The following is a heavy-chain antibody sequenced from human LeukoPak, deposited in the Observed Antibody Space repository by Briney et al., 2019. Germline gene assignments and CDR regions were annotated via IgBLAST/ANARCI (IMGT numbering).Heavy chain of an antibody. V-gene: IGHV4-61*02. Sequence: PSETLSLTCTVSGGSISSGSYYWSWIRQPAGKGLEWIGRIYTSGSTNYNPSLMSRATISVDTSKNQFSLKLSSVTAADTAVYYCARHAGFRAFDPWGQGTLVTVSS. J-gene: IGHJ5*02. CDR1: GGSISSGSYY. CDR3: ARHAGFRAFDP. D-gene: IGHD3-10*01. CDR2: IYTSGST.